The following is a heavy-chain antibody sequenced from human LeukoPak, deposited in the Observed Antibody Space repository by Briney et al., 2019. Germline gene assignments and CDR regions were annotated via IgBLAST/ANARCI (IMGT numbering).Heavy chain of an antibody. D-gene: IGHD4-17*01. CDR1: GGSISSYY. J-gene: IGHJ5*02. CDR3: ARHCMTTGFNWFDP. Sequence: PSETLSLTCTVSGGSISSYYWSWIRQPPGKGREGIGYIYYSGSTNYNPSLKSRVPISVDTSKNQFSLKLSSVTAADTAVYYCARHCMTTGFNWFDPWGQGTLVTVSS. V-gene: IGHV4-59*08. CDR2: IYYSGST.